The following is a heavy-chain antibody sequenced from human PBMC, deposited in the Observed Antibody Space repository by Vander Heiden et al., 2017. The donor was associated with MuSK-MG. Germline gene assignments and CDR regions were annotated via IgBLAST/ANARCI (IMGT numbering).Heavy chain of an antibody. D-gene: IGHD6-25*01. J-gene: IGHJ4*02. V-gene: IGHV4-39*01. CDR3: ASPPRVGSSGPFDY. CDR2: IYYSGST. CDR1: GGSISSRSYY. Sequence: QLQLQESGPGLVKPSETLSLTCTVSGGSISSRSYYWGWVRQPPGKGLEWIGSIYYSGSTYYNPSLKSRVTISVDTSKNQFSLKLSSVTAADTAVYYCASPPRVGSSGPFDYWGQGTLVTVSS.